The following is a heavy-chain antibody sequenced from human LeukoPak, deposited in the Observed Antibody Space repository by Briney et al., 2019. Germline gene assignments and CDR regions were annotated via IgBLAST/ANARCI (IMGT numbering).Heavy chain of an antibody. Sequence: GESLRLSCAASGFTFSNYGMSWVRQAPGKGLEWVSVIRGSGGGAYYADSVKGRFTISRDNSKNTVYLQMNSLRAEDTAVYYCVKARMPHCGTDCLESWGQGTLVTVSS. V-gene: IGHV3-23*01. D-gene: IGHD2-21*02. J-gene: IGHJ4*02. CDR2: IRGSGGGA. CDR3: VKARMPHCGTDCLES. CDR1: GFTFSNYG.